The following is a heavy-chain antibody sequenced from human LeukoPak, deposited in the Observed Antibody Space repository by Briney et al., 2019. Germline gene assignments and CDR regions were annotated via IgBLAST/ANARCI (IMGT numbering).Heavy chain of an antibody. CDR1: GYSFTTYW. Sequence: GESLKISCQGSGYSFTTYWMGWVRQMPGKGLEWMGIIYPGDSDVRYSPSFQGQVTISVDTSISTAYLQWSSLKASDTAMYYRARHENIGSRFDPWGQGTLVTVSS. V-gene: IGHV5-51*01. J-gene: IGHJ5*02. CDR3: ARHENIGSRFDP. D-gene: IGHD6-13*01. CDR2: IYPGDSDV.